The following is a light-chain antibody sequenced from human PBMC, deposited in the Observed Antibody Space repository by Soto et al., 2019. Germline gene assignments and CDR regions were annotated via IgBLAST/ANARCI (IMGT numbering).Light chain of an antibody. Sequence: DIQITQSPPSLSASVGDRVTITCQASQDISNYLNWYQQRPGEAPNLLIYAASALAPGVPSRFSGSGSGTDFTLTITSLQPEDAATYYCQQYDHVLRNTFGQGTKLGIK. V-gene: IGKV1-33*01. CDR2: AAS. CDR1: QDISNY. J-gene: IGKJ2*01. CDR3: QQYDHVLRNT.